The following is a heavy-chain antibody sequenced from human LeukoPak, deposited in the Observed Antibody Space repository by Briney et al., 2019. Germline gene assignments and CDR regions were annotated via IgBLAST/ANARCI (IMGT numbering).Heavy chain of an antibody. J-gene: IGHJ3*02. CDR2: INAGNGNT. D-gene: IGHD3-10*01. V-gene: IGHV1-3*01. Sequence: ASVKVSCKASGYTFTSYAMHWVRQAPGQRLEWMGWINAGNGNTKYSQKFQGRVTITRDTSASTAYMELSSLRSEDTAVYYCARGIYHYYGSGRVAFDIWGQGTMVTVSS. CDR3: ARGIYHYYGSGRVAFDI. CDR1: GYTFTSYA.